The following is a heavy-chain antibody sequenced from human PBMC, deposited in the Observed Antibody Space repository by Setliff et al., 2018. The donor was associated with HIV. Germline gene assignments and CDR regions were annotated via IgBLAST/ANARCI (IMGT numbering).Heavy chain of an antibody. CDR1: GFSISTDGVS. D-gene: IGHD3-16*01. V-gene: IGHV2-70*19. Sequence: SGPTLVNPTQTVTLTCSFSGFSISTDGVSVSWVRRPPGRALDWLARIDWDGETRYTTSLKTRLTISKDTTNNRVVLTMTNMDPVDTATYFCARMGGDLTHFAYWGPGTLVTVSS. CDR2: IDWDGET. CDR3: ARMGGDLTHFAY. J-gene: IGHJ4*02.